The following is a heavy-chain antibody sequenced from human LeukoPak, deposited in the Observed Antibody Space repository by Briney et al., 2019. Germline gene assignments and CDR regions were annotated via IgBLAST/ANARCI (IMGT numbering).Heavy chain of an antibody. CDR3: AKEMQRDMVVPGYFDY. CDR2: ISGSGGST. CDR1: GFTFSSYA. D-gene: IGHD5-12*01. J-gene: IGHJ4*02. V-gene: IGHV3-23*01. Sequence: AGGSLRLSCAASGFTFSSYAMSWVRQAPGKGLEWVSAISGSGGSTYYADSVKGRFTISRENSKNTLYLQMNSLRAEDTAVYYCAKEMQRDMVVPGYFDYWGQGTLVTVSS.